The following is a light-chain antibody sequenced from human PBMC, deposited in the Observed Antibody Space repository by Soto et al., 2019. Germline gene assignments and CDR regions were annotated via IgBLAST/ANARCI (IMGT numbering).Light chain of an antibody. CDR2: DAS. J-gene: IGKJ4*01. V-gene: IGKV3-11*01. CDR3: QQRSDWPLT. CDR1: QSVSSY. Sequence: EIVMTQSPATLSVSPGERATLSCRASQSVSSYLAWYQQKPGQAPRLLIYDASTRATGIPARFSGSGSGTDFTLTISSLESEDFAVYYCQQRSDWPLTFGGGTKVDIK.